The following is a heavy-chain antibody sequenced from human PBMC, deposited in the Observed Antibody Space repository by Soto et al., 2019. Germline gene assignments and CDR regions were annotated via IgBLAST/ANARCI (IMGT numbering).Heavy chain of an antibody. CDR2: ISDSGDST. CDR3: AKDPKRSDGYKVDAFDV. V-gene: IGHV3-23*01. J-gene: IGHJ3*01. D-gene: IGHD2-21*01. Sequence: GGFLRLSCAASGFTFRSYGMIWVRQAPGKGLEWVSAISDSGDSTFYADSVKGRFTISRDNFKNTLYLQMNSLRAEDTAVYYCAKDPKRSDGYKVDAFDVWGQGTMVPVSS. CDR1: GFTFRSYG.